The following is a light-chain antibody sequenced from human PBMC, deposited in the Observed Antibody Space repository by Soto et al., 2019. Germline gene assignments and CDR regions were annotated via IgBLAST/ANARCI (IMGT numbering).Light chain of an antibody. V-gene: IGKV1-5*03. J-gene: IGKJ2*01. Sequence: DIQMTQSPSTLSASVGDRVTITCRASQSISNWLAWYQQKPGKAPKLLIYKAINLQSGVPSRFGGSGSGTEFSLTISGLQPDDFATYYCQRYNDFQYVFGQGTKL. CDR1: QSISNW. CDR2: KAI. CDR3: QRYNDFQYV.